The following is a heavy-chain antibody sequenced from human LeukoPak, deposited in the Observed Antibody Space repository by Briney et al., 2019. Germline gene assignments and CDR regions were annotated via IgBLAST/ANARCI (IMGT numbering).Heavy chain of an antibody. CDR2: IWYDGSNK. J-gene: IGHJ4*02. CDR3: ARSPNGWYYDY. V-gene: IGHV3-33*01. Sequence: GGSLRLSCAASGLTFSSYGMHWVRQAPGKGLEWVAVIWYDGSNKYYADSVKGRFTISRDNSKNTLYLQMNSLRAEDTAVYYCARSPNGWYYDYWGQGTLVTVSS. CDR1: GLTFSSYG. D-gene: IGHD6-19*01.